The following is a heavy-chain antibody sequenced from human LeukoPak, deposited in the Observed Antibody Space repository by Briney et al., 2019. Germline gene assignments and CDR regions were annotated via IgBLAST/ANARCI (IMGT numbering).Heavy chain of an antibody. CDR3: AVSSMATTSSFDY. Sequence: PSQTLSLTCTVSGGSISSGSYYWNWIRQPDGKGLEWIGRVYTSGSTSYNPSLKSRVTMSVDTSKNQFSLKLSSVTAADTAVYYCAVSSMATTSSFDYWGQGTLVTVSS. CDR1: GGSISSGSYY. CDR2: VYTSGST. V-gene: IGHV4-61*02. D-gene: IGHD5-24*01. J-gene: IGHJ4*02.